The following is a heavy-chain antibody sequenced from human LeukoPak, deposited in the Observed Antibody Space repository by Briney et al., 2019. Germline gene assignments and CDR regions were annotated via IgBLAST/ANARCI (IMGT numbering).Heavy chain of an antibody. D-gene: IGHD6-25*01. CDR2: IGGGST. Sequence: PGGALRLSCAASEFTVSSNEMSWVRQAPGKGLEWVSSIGGGSTYYADSRKGRFTISRDYSKNTLYQQMNSRRAEDTAVYYCARARGGYNFDYWGQGTLVTVSS. CDR1: EFTVSSNE. J-gene: IGHJ4*02. CDR3: ARARGGYNFDY. V-gene: IGHV3-38-3*01.